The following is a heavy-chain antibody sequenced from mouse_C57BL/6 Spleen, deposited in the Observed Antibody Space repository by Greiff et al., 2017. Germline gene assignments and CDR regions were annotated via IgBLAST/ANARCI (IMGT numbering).Heavy chain of an antibody. CDR1: GFTFSDYY. CDR2: IIHGGGST. V-gene: IGHV5-12*01. Sequence: EVHLVESGGGLVQPGGSLKLSCAASGFTFSDYYMYWVRQTPEQRLEWVAYIIHGGGSTYYPDNVKGRCTLSRDKAKNTLYLQMSRLKSEDTAVYYCARSESNVAWFAYWGQGTLVTVSA. CDR3: ARSESNVAWFAY. D-gene: IGHD2-5*01. J-gene: IGHJ3*01.